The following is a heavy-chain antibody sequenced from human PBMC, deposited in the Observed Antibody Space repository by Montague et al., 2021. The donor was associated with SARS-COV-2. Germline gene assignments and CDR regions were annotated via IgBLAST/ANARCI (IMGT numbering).Heavy chain of an antibody. CDR3: ARVRAVPAAMRIFSLGRSYYGMDV. V-gene: IGHV4-59*12. Sequence: SKTLSLTCTVSGGSISSYYWSWIRQPPGKGLEWIAYIHYSGRTNFNSSLRSRVTMSVDTSRSQFSLKLSSVTAADTAVYYCARVRAVPAAMRIFSLGRSYYGMDVWGQGTTVTVSS. D-gene: IGHD2-2*01. CDR2: IHYSGRT. J-gene: IGHJ6*02. CDR1: GGSISSYY.